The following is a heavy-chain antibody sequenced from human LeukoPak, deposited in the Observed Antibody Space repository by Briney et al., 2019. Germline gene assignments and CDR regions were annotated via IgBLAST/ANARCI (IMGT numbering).Heavy chain of an antibody. J-gene: IGHJ4*02. D-gene: IGHD6-19*01. CDR3: AKRSGYTTGWFFDF. CDR2: INFSGAHT. V-gene: IGHV3-23*01. CDR1: GFTFKTYA. Sequence: GGSLRLSCAASGFTFKTYARSWVRQAPGKGLEWVGGINFSGAHTYYADAVKGRSTISRDNSKNTLSLQTNSLRAEDTAVFYCAKRSGYTTGWFFDFWGQGTLVTVSS.